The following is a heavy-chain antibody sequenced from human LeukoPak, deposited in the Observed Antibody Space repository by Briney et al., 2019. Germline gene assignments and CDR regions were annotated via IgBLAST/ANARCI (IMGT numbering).Heavy chain of an antibody. CDR1: GFTFSSYA. Sequence: GGSLRLSCAASGFTFSSYAMSWVRQVTGKGLEWVSVISGSGDNTYYADSVKGRFTISRDNSKNMLYLQMNSLRAEDTAVYYCAKWKYSNSGIDDYWGQGTPVTVSS. V-gene: IGHV3-23*01. D-gene: IGHD6-6*01. CDR3: AKWKYSNSGIDDY. J-gene: IGHJ4*02. CDR2: ISGSGDNT.